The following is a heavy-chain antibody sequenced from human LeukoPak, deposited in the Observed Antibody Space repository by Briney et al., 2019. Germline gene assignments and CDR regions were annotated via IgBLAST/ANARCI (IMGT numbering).Heavy chain of an antibody. CDR3: ARGGGGGFDY. Sequence: PSETLSLTCAVYGGSFSGYYWSWIRRPPGKGLEWIGEINHSGSTNYNPSLKSRVTISVDTSKNQFSLKLSSVTAADTAVYYCARGGGGGFDYWGQGTLVTVSS. CDR2: INHSGST. CDR1: GGSFSGYY. J-gene: IGHJ4*02. D-gene: IGHD2-15*01. V-gene: IGHV4-34*01.